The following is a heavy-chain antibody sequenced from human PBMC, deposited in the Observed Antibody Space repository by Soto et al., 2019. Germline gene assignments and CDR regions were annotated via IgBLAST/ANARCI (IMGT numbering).Heavy chain of an antibody. CDR2: IYYSGST. J-gene: IGHJ6*02. CDR3: ARRSPHYYYYGMDV. D-gene: IGHD6-19*01. Sequence: SETLSLTCTVSGGSISSSSYYWGWIRQPPGKGLEWIGSIYYSGSTYYNPSLKSRVTISVDTSKDQFSLKLSSVTASDTAVYYCARRSPHYYYYGMDVWGQGTTVT. CDR1: GGSISSSSYY. V-gene: IGHV4-39*01.